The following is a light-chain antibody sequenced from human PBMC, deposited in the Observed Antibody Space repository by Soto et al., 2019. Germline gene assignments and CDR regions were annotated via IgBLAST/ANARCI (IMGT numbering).Light chain of an antibody. CDR2: DVN. Sequence: QSALTQPASVSGSPGQSIAISFTGTSSDVGGYNYVSWYQQHPGKAPKLMIYDVNNRPSGVSNRFSGSKSGNTASLTISGLQAEDEADYYCCSYTTSSTYVFGTGTKLTVL. CDR1: SSDVGGYNY. CDR3: CSYTTSSTYV. J-gene: IGLJ1*01. V-gene: IGLV2-14*03.